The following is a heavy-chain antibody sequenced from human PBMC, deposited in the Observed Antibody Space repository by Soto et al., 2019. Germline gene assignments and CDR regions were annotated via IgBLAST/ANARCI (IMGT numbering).Heavy chain of an antibody. J-gene: IGHJ4*02. CDR3: ARSGEILQTFDY. D-gene: IGHD1-26*01. Sequence: PGGSLRLSCVVSGVSFSDYSMNWVRQAPGKGLEWVALISGSSSYIYYADSVKGRFTISRDNAKNSLFLQMDSLRVEDTAVYYCARSGEILQTFDYWGQGTLVTVSS. CDR1: GVSFSDYS. V-gene: IGHV3-21*01. CDR2: ISGSSSYI.